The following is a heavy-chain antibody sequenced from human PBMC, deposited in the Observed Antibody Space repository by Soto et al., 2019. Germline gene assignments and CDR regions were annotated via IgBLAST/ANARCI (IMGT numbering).Heavy chain of an antibody. D-gene: IGHD2-2*02. CDR1: GFTFSSYA. V-gene: IGHV3-30-3*01. CDR2: ISYDGSNK. Sequence: PGGSLRLSCAASGFTFSSYAMHWVRQAPGKGLEWVAVISYDGSNKYYADSVKGRFTISRDNSKNTLYLQMNSLRAEDTAVYYCAKDLLTEKYCSSTSCYRYYYYYGMDVWGQGTTVTVSS. CDR3: AKDLLTEKYCSSTSCYRYYYYYGMDV. J-gene: IGHJ6*02.